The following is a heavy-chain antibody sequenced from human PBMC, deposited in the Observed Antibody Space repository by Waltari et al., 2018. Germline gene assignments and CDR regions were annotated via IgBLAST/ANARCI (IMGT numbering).Heavy chain of an antibody. CDR1: GDSISRNYW. D-gene: IGHD2-2*01. CDR2: IHHSGRT. V-gene: IGHV4-4*02. J-gene: IGHJ4*02. CDR3: AGDRAIGLFFDY. Sequence: QVQLQESGPGLVEPSGTLSLPCAVSGDSISRNYWWSWVRQSPGKGLEWIGQIHHSGRTHYNPSFESRLSMSVDRSKNQFSLNLNSVTAADTAVYYCAGDRAIGLFFDYWGQGTLVTVSS.